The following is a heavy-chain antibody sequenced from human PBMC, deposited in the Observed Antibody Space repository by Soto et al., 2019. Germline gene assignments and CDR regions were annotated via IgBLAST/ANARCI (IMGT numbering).Heavy chain of an antibody. CDR2: IYYSGST. CDR3: AREKPPTKVLGWFDP. CDR1: GGSISSGGYY. V-gene: IGHV4-31*03. D-gene: IGHD4-17*01. Sequence: SETLSLTCTVSGGSISSGGYYWSWIRQHPGKGLEWIGYIYYSGSTYYNPSLKSRVTISVDTSKNQFSLKLSSVTAADTAVYYCAREKPPTKVLGWFDPWGQGTLVTVSS. J-gene: IGHJ5*02.